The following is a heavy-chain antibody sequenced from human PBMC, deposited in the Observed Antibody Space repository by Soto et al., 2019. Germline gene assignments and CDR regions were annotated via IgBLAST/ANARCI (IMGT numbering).Heavy chain of an antibody. CDR3: ARWIRGTVDY. D-gene: IGHD3-10*01. V-gene: IGHV3-74*01. Sequence: PAESLTPSFESSGCPVTIYWLHWVRQAPGKGRVWVSRLKSDGSGTTYADSVKGRLTISRDNAKNTLYLQMNSLRAEDTAVYYCARWIRGTVDYWGQGT. CDR2: LKSDGSGT. J-gene: IGHJ4*02. CDR1: GCPVTIYW.